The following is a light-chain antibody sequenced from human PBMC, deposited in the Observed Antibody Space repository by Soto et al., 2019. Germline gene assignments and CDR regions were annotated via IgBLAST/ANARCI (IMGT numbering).Light chain of an antibody. CDR2: AAS. V-gene: IGKV1-17*01. CDR1: QRIRND. J-gene: IGKJ4*01. Sequence: DIPLTQSPSSLSASLSERITIXCRTSQRIRNDVGWYQQRPGKAPKRLIYAASTLQPGVPSRFSGSGSGTDFTLTISSLQPEDFATYYCQQTRSYPSTFGGGTKVDI. CDR3: QQTRSYPST.